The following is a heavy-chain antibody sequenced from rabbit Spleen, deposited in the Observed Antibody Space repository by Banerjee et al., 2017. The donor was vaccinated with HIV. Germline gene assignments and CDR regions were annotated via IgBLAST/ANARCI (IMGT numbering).Heavy chain of an antibody. J-gene: IGHJ4*01. CDR1: GFSFSSSDY. Sequence: QEQLVESGGDLVQPEGSLALTCKASGFSFSSSDYICWVRQAPGKGLEWISCIAGSSSGFTYSATWAKGRFTISKTSSTTVTLQMTSLTVADTATYFCARGGEGGYGYLDLWGPGTLVTV. D-gene: IGHD5-1*01. V-gene: IGHV1S45*01. CDR2: IAGSSSGFT. CDR3: ARGGEGGYGYLDL.